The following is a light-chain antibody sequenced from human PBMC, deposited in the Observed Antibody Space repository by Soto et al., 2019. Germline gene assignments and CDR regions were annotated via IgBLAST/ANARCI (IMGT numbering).Light chain of an antibody. CDR3: QHRSNWPGT. CDR2: DAS. Sequence: EIVLTQSPATLSLSPGERATLSCRASQSVSSYLAWYQQKPGQAPRLLIYDASNRATGIPARFSGSGSGTAFTLTISSLEPEDFAVYYCQHRSNWPGTFGPGTKVDIK. J-gene: IGKJ3*01. V-gene: IGKV3-11*01. CDR1: QSVSSY.